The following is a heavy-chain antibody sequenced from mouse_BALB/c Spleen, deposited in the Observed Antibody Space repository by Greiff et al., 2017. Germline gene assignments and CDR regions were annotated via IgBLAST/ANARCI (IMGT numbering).Heavy chain of an antibody. CDR1: GYSITSGYY. Sequence: VQLKQSGPGLVKPSQSLSLTCSVTGYSITSGYYWNWIRQFPGNKLEWMGYISYDGSHNYNPSLKNRISITRDTSKNQFFLKLNSVTTEDTATYYCASSGSSGQMDYWGQGTSVTVSS. D-gene: IGHD1-1*01. J-gene: IGHJ4*01. CDR3: ASSGSSGQMDY. V-gene: IGHV3-6*02. CDR2: ISYDGSH.